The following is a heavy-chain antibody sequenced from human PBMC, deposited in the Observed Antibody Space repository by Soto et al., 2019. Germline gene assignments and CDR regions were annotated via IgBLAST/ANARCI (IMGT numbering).Heavy chain of an antibody. CDR2: TYYRSKWYN. CDR3: AREQRYNWNDVSGYYYYYMDV. J-gene: IGHJ6*03. Sequence: PSQTLSLTCAISGDSVSSNSAAWNWIRQSPSRGLEWLGRTYYRSKWYNDYAVSVKSRITINPDTSKNQFSLQLNSVTPEDTAVYYCAREQRYNWNDVSGYYYYYMDVWGKGTTVTVSS. D-gene: IGHD1-1*01. V-gene: IGHV6-1*01. CDR1: GDSVSSNSAA.